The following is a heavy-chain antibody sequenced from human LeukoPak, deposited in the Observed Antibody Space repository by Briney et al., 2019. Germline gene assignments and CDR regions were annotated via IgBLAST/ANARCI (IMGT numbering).Heavy chain of an antibody. CDR1: GGTFSSYA. J-gene: IGHJ4*02. CDR3: ARDFDDYYDSSYFDY. V-gene: IGHV1-69*05. Sequence: SVKVSCMASGGTFSSYAISWVRQAPGQGLEWMGRIIPIFGTANYAQKFQGRVTITTDESTSTAYMKRSSLRSEDTAVYYCARDFDDYYDSSYFDYWGQGTLVTVSS. D-gene: IGHD3-22*01. CDR2: IIPIFGTA.